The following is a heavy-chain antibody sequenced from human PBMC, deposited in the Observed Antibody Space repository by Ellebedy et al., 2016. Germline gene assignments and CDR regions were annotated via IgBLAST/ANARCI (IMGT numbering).Heavy chain of an antibody. J-gene: IGHJ4*02. CDR2: IYYSGGT. CDR3: ARVENIAVAGTGDY. D-gene: IGHD6-19*01. CDR1: GGSISSGGYY. V-gene: IGHV4-31*03. Sequence: SETLSLTXTVSGGSISSGGYYWSWIRQHPGKGLEWIGYIYYSGGTYYNPSLKSRVTISVDTSKNQFSLKLSSVTAADTAVYYCARVENIAVAGTGDYWGQGTLVTVSS.